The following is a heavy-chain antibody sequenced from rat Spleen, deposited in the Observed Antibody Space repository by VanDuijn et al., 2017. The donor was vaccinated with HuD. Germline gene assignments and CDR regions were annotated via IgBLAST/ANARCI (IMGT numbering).Heavy chain of an antibody. D-gene: IGHD1-9*01. CDR3: ERRHYGYTDYFDY. J-gene: IGHJ2*01. CDR1: GFTFSDYY. Sequence: EVQLVESGGGLVQPGRSMKLSCAASGFTFSDYYMAWVRQAPKKGLEWVASISYEGSSTYYGDSVKGRFTISRDNAKSTLYLQMNSLRSEDTATYYCERRHYGYTDYFDYWGQGVMVTVSS. V-gene: IGHV5-22*01. CDR2: ISYEGSST.